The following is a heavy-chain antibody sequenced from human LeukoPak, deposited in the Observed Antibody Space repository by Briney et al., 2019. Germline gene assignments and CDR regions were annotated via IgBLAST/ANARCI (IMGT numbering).Heavy chain of an antibody. Sequence: GGSLRLSCAASGFTFSDYWMNWVRQAPGKGLEWVANIKEDGSEKYYVDSVKGRFTISRDNAKNSLHLQMNSLRAEDTAVYYCARGGFYYDSSAYAWGQGTLVTVSS. CDR2: IKEDGSEK. J-gene: IGHJ5*02. CDR1: GFTFSDYW. CDR3: ARGGFYYDSSAYA. V-gene: IGHV3-7*04. D-gene: IGHD3-22*01.